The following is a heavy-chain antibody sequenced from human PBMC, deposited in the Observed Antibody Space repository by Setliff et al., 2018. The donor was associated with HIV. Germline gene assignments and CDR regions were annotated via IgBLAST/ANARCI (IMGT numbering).Heavy chain of an antibody. J-gene: IGHJ4*02. CDR1: GFIFDDYA. V-gene: IGHV3-20*04. CDR2: ISRDGGDT. Sequence: PGGSLRLSCAASGFIFDDYAMSWVRQVPGKGLEWLSAISRDGGDTDYADSVWGRFTVSRDNAKNSLYLQMDSLRAADTALYYCARDRYYYDSSGYYYSDYWGLGTLVTVSS. D-gene: IGHD3-22*01. CDR3: ARDRYYYDSSGYYYSDY.